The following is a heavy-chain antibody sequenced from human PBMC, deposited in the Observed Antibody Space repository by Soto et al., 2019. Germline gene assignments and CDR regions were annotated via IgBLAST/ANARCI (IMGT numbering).Heavy chain of an antibody. CDR2: ISGSGGST. CDR3: AKGMGVFDIANFDY. D-gene: IGHD2-15*01. J-gene: IGHJ4*02. CDR1: GFTFSNYA. V-gene: IGHV3-23*01. Sequence: EVQLLESGGGLVQPGGSLRLSCAASGFTFSNYAMSWVRQAPGKGLEWVSTISGSGGSTYFADSVKGRFTISRDNSKITLYLPMNSLRAEDTAIYYCAKGMGVFDIANFDYWGQGTLVTVSS.